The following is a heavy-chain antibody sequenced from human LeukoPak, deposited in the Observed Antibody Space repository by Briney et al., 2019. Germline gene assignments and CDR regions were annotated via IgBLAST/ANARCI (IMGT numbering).Heavy chain of an antibody. Sequence: GGSLRLSCAASGFTFSSYAMHWVRQAPGKGLEWVAVISYDGSNKYYADSVKGRFTISRDNSKNTLYLQMNSLRAEDTAVYYCARETPRRGETRDGYRWGQGTVVTVSS. D-gene: IGHD5-24*01. V-gene: IGHV3-30-3*01. CDR3: ARETPRRGETRDGYR. CDR1: GFTFSSYA. J-gene: IGHJ4*02. CDR2: ISYDGSNK.